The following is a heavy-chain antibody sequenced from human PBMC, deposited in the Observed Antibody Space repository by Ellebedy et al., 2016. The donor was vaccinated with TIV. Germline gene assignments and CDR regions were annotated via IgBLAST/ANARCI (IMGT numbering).Heavy chain of an antibody. Sequence: ASVKVSXKASGFSVSRHGFGWVRQAPGQGLEWMGWISGYNGKTYYVDKFQGRVTMTIETSTSTAYMELRSLRSDDTAVYYCARDLGMDVWGQGTTVIVSS. CDR1: GFSVSRHG. J-gene: IGHJ6*02. CDR2: ISGYNGKT. V-gene: IGHV1-18*01. CDR3: ARDLGMDV.